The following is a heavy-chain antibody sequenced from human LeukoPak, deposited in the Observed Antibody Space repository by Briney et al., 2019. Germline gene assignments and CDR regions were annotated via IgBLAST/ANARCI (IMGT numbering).Heavy chain of an antibody. CDR3: ARGGPQAPY. Sequence: GGSLGLSCAASGFTFSSYSMNWVRQAPGKGLEWVSYISSSSSTIYYADSVKGRFTISRDNAKNSLYLQMNSLRAEDTAVYYCARGGPQAPYWGQGTLVTVSS. CDR2: ISSSSSTI. V-gene: IGHV3-48*01. CDR1: GFTFSSYS. J-gene: IGHJ4*02.